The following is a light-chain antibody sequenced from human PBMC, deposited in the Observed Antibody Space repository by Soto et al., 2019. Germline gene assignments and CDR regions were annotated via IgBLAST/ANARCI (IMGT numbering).Light chain of an antibody. CDR2: GVN. J-gene: IGLJ3*02. V-gene: IGLV2-14*01. Sequence: QSALTQPASVSGSPGQSITVSCTGSSSDLGDDKYVSWYQQQPGKGPNLLIYGVNSRPSGISNRFSGSKSGNTASLTISGLQVEDEAEYFCGSFTTSRIWVFGGGTKFTVL. CDR3: GSFTTSRIWV. CDR1: SSDLGDDKY.